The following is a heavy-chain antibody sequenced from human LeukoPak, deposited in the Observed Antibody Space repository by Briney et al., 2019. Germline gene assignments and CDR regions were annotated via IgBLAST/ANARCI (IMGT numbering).Heavy chain of an antibody. Sequence: GGSLRLSCAASGFTFSSYEMNWVRQAPGKGLEWVSYISSSGSTIYYADSVKGRFTIPRDNAKNSLYLQMNSLRAEDTAVYYCARARRRDDAFDIWGQGTTVTVSS. J-gene: IGHJ3*02. CDR2: ISSSGSTI. V-gene: IGHV3-48*03. D-gene: IGHD5-24*01. CDR1: GFTFSSYE. CDR3: ARARRRDDAFDI.